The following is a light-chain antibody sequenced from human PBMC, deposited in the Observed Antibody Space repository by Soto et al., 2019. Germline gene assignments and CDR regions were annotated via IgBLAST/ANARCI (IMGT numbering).Light chain of an antibody. V-gene: IGKV3-15*01. J-gene: IGKJ5*01. Sequence: DIVLTQSPATLSLSPGERATLSCRASQTVSRNLAWYQQRPGQAPRLLIYEISNRAAGVPARFSGSGSETEFTLTIRSLQSEDFAVYFCQQYNNWPSVGQGTRLVIK. CDR2: EIS. CDR1: QTVSRN. CDR3: QQYNNWPS.